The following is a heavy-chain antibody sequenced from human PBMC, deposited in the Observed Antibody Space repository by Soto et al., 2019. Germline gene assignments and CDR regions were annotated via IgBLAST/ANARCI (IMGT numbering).Heavy chain of an antibody. CDR2: ISYDGSNK. V-gene: IGHV3-30*18. D-gene: IGHD2-2*01. Sequence: GGSLRLSCAASGFTFSSYGMHWVRQAPGKGLEWVAVISYDGSNKYYADSVKGRFTISRDNSKNTLYLQMNSLRAEDTAVYYCAKLAGYCSSTSCAAAGTGLDAFDIWGQGTMVTVSS. CDR3: AKLAGYCSSTSCAAAGTGLDAFDI. CDR1: GFTFSSYG. J-gene: IGHJ3*02.